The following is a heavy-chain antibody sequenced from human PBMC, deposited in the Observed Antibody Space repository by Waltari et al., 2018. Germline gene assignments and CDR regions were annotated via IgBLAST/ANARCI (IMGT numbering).Heavy chain of an antibody. CDR2: IYTSGST. CDR3: ARVGGSSSWYYYYYYMDV. V-gene: IGHV4-4*09. Sequence: QVQLQESGPGLVKPSETLSLTCTVSGGSISSYYWSWIRQPPGKGLEWIGYIYTSGSTTSNPSLKSRVTISVDTSKNQFSLKLSSVTAADTAVYYCARVGGSSSWYYYYYYMDVWGKGTTVTVSS. D-gene: IGHD6-13*01. J-gene: IGHJ6*03. CDR1: GGSISSYY.